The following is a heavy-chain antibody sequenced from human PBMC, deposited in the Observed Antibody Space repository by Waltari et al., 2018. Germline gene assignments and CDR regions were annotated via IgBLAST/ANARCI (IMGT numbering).Heavy chain of an antibody. D-gene: IGHD3-10*01. CDR3: AVRSGSYIY. V-gene: IGHV4-34*01. CDR1: GGSFSGYY. J-gene: IGHJ4*02. Sequence: VQLQQWGAGPLKPSETLSLTCAVYGGSFSGYYWSWIRQPPGKGLEWIGEINHSGSTNYNPSLKSRVTISVDTSKNQFSLKLSSVTAADTAVYYCAVRSGSYIYWGQGTLVTVSS. CDR2: INHSGST.